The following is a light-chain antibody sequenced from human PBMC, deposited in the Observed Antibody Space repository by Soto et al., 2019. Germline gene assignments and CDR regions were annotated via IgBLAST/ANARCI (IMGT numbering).Light chain of an antibody. J-gene: IGKJ5*01. CDR1: QGISSD. CDR2: SAS. V-gene: IGKV1-9*01. CDR3: QRLNSYPAT. Sequence: IQLTQSPSSLSASVGDRVTITCRASQGISSDLAWYQQKPGKSPKLLIYSASTLQNGVPSSFSGSGSGTDFTLTIRGLQPEDFATYYCQRLNSYPATFGQVTRLEIK.